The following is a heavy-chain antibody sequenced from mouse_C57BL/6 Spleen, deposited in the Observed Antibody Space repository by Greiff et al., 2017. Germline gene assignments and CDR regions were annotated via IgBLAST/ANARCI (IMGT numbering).Heavy chain of an antibody. CDR2: IDPSDSYT. CDR3: ARSLRVYFDH. J-gene: IGHJ2*01. Sequence: QVQLQQPGAELVKPGASVKLSCKASGYTFTSYWMQWVKQRPGQGLEWIGEIDPSDSYTNYNQKFKGKATLTVDTSSSTAYMQLSSLTSEDSAVYYCARSLRVYFDHWGQGTTLTVSS. CDR1: GYTFTSYW. V-gene: IGHV1-50*01.